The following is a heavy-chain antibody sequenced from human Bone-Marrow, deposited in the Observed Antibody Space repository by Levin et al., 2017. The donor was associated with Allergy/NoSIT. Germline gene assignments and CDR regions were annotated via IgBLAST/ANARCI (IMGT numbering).Heavy chain of an antibody. Sequence: GGSLRLSCTISGCIFADYAMNWVRQAPGRGLEWVSSLDGSSGKTHYADAVKGRFTISREYSKNTLFLQMNSLRVEDTARYYCAKAGTTVMLDYSYLDVWGEGTAVTVSS. CDR1: GCIFADYA. J-gene: IGHJ6*03. CDR3: AKAGTTVMLDYSYLDV. V-gene: IGHV3-23*01. CDR2: LDGSSGKT. D-gene: IGHD4-17*01.